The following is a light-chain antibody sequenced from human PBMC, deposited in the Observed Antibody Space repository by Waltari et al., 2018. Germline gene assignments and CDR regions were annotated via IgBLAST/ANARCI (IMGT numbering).Light chain of an antibody. CDR2: RSD. J-gene: IGLJ3*02. Sequence: QSVLTQSPSASGTPGQGVTISCSGGASNIGNNVVNWYQQVPGKAPKLLIYRSDRRPAVVPDRFPGSKSGTSASLAISGLQSEDEADYDCAAWDDSLNGRWVFGGGTKVTVL. CDR3: AAWDDSLNGRWV. CDR1: ASNIGNNV. V-gene: IGLV1-44*01.